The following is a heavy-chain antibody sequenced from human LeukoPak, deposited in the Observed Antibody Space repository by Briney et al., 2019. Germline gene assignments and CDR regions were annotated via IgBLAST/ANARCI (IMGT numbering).Heavy chain of an antibody. J-gene: IGHJ4*02. D-gene: IGHD1-7*01. Sequence: SGGSLRLSCAASGFTFSSYGMHWVRQAPGKGLEWVAVISYDGSNKYYADSVKGRFTISRDNSKNTLYLQMNSLRAEDTAVYYCATELPGGKGYFDYWGQGTLVTVSS. CDR3: ATELPGGKGYFDY. V-gene: IGHV3-30*03. CDR2: ISYDGSNK. CDR1: GFTFSSYG.